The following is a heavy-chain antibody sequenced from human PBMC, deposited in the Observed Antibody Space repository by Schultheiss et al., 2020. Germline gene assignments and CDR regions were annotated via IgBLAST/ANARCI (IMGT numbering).Heavy chain of an antibody. CDR2: IYYSGST. Sequence: SQTLSLTCTVSGGSISSGGYYWSWIRQHPGKGLEWIGYIYYSGSTYYNPSLKSRVTISVDKSKNQFSLKLSSVTAADTAVYYCARDLVGATYYYYYMDVWGKGTTVTVSS. V-gene: IGHV4-31*03. J-gene: IGHJ6*03. CDR1: GGSISSGGYY. D-gene: IGHD1-26*01. CDR3: ARDLVGATYYYYYMDV.